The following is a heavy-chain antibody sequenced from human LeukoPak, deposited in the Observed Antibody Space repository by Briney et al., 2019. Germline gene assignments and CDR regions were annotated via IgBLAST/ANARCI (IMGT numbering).Heavy chain of an antibody. Sequence: GGSLRLSCVASGFTFSSYSMHWVRQAPGKGLEWVSSISSSGSTKYYADSVKGRFTISRDNAKNSLYLQMISLRAEDTALYYCARVEGFIDYWGQGTLVTVSS. J-gene: IGHJ4*02. CDR2: ISSSGSTK. CDR3: ARVEGFIDY. CDR1: GFTFSSYS. D-gene: IGHD3-16*02. V-gene: IGHV3-48*04.